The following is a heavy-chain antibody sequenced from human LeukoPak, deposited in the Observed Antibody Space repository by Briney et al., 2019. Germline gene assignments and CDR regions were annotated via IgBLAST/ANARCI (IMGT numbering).Heavy chain of an antibody. CDR1: GFTFDDYA. Sequence: GGSLRLSCAASGFTFDDYAMHWVRQAPGKGLEWVSGISWNSGSIGYADSVKGRFTISRDNAKNSLYLQMNSLRAEDMALYYCAKAQGGGGWYGPNWYFDLWGRGALVTVSS. J-gene: IGHJ2*01. CDR3: AKAQGGGGWYGPNWYFDL. D-gene: IGHD6-19*01. V-gene: IGHV3-9*03. CDR2: ISWNSGSI.